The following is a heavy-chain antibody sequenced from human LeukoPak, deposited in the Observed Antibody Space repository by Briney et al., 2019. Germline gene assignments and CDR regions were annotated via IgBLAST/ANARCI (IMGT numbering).Heavy chain of an antibody. CDR1: GGSFSGYY. D-gene: IGHD5-12*01. J-gene: IGHJ5*02. Sequence: SETLSLTCAVYGGSFSGYYWSWIRQPPGKGLEWIGEINHSGSTNYNPSLKSRVTISVDTSKNQFSLKLSSVTAADTAVYYCATLDIVATIFEDWFDPWGQGTLVTVSS. V-gene: IGHV4-34*01. CDR2: INHSGST. CDR3: ATLDIVATIFEDWFDP.